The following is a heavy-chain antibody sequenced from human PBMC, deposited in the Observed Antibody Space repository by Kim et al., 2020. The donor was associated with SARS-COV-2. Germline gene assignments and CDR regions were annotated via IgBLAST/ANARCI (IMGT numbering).Heavy chain of an antibody. CDR3: ARIVVVPAATPRGYYYYGMDV. Sequence: SVKVSCKASGGTFSSYAISWVRQPPGQGLEWMGGIIPIFGTANYAQKFQGRVTITADKSTSTAYMELGSLRSEYTAVYYCARIVVVPAATPRGYYYYGMDVWGQGTTVTVSS. V-gene: IGHV1-69*06. J-gene: IGHJ6*02. CDR1: GGTFSSYA. CDR2: IIPIFGTA. D-gene: IGHD2-2*01.